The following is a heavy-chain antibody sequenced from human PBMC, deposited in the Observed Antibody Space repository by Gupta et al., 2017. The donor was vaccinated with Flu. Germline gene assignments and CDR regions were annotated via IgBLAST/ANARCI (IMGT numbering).Heavy chain of an antibody. J-gene: IGHJ6*03. CDR2: IFANDEK. D-gene: IGHD4-4*01. Sequence: RQPPGKALEWLAHIFANDEKSYSTSLKSRTTSSKDTSKSQVVLTMTNRDPVDTATYYWARTTGDYSNNDGGEYYYYYYMDVWGKGTTVTVSS. CDR3: ARTTGDYSNNDGGEYYYYYYMDV. V-gene: IGHV2-26*01.